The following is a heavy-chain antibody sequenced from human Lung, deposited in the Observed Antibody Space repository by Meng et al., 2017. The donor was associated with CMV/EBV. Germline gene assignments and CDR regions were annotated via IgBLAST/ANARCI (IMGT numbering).Heavy chain of an antibody. J-gene: IGHJ4*02. CDR2: IYWDDDK. V-gene: IGHV2-5*02. D-gene: IGHD3-22*01. CDR3: AHRTFYYDSSGHYEANFDF. CDR1: GFSFSISGVY. Sequence: QITLKESGPTLVKPTQTLTLTCTFYGFSFSISGVYVGWIRQPPGKALEWLALIYWDDDKRYSTSLKNRLTITKDTSKNQVVLTMTDMDPVDTATYYCAHRTFYYDSSGHYEANFDFWGQGTLVTVSS.